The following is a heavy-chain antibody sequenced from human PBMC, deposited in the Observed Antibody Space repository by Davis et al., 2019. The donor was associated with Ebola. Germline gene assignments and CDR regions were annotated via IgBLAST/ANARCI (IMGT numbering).Heavy chain of an antibody. CDR1: GYIFATYA. D-gene: IGHD6-19*01. CDR2: INAGNGNT. Sequence: ASVKVSCKASGYIFATYAIHWVRQAPGQRLEWMGGINAGNGNTKYSQKFQGRVTITRDTSTTTAYMELRSLRSDDTAVYYCARPAGFQAFEYWGQGTLVTVSS. V-gene: IGHV1-3*01. J-gene: IGHJ4*02. CDR3: ARPAGFQAFEY.